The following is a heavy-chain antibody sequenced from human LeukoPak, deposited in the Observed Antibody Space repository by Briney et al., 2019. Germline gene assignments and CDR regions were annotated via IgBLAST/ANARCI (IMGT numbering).Heavy chain of an antibody. CDR1: GFIFSSFE. CDR2: ISSRGSTI. D-gene: IGHD1-1*01. V-gene: IGHV3-48*03. CDR3: ARDTGLHNFDD. Sequence: GGSLRLSCAASGFIFSSFEMTWVRLAPGKGLEWVSYISSRGSTINYADSVRGRFTITRDDARKSLYLQMNSLRAEDTAVYYCARDTGLHNFDDWGQGTLVTVSS. J-gene: IGHJ4*02.